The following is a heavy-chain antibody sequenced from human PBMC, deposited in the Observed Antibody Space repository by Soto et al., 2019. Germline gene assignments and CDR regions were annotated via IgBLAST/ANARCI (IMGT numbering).Heavy chain of an antibody. V-gene: IGHV4-59*01. J-gene: IGHJ5*02. Sequence: SETLSLTCNVSGRSINSYYWSWVRQPPWKGLEWIGYIYYSGSTNYNPSLKSRVTISVDTSKNQFSLKLSSVTAADTAVYYCARSSSWLYSWFDPWGQGTLVTVSS. CDR3: ARSSSWLYSWFDP. CDR1: GRSINSYY. D-gene: IGHD6-13*01. CDR2: IYYSGST.